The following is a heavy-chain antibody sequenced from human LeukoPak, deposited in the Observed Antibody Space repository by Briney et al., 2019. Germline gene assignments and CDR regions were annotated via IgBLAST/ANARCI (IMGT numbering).Heavy chain of an antibody. CDR3: ARYSAALNWFDP. J-gene: IGHJ5*02. CDR1: GYSFTSYW. D-gene: IGHD2-2*01. CDR2: IYPGNSYT. V-gene: IGHV5-51*01. Sequence: GESLKISCEGSGYSFTSYWIGWVRQMPGKGLEWMGIIYPGNSYTRYSPSFQGQVTISADKSISTAYLQWSSLKASDTAMYYCARYSAALNWFDPWGQGTLITVS.